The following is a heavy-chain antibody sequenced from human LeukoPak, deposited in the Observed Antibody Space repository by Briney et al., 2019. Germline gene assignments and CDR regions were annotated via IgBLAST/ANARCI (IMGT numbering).Heavy chain of an antibody. CDR2: IYTSGST. D-gene: IGHD5-12*01. Sequence: SETLSLTCTVSGGSISSYYWSWIRQPAGKGLEWIGRIYTSGSTNYNPSLKSRVTMSVDTSKNQFSLKLSSVTAADTAVYYCARERYSCYHFGFKDFDYWRRGTLVTVSP. V-gene: IGHV4-4*07. CDR3: ARERYSCYHFGFKDFDY. J-gene: IGHJ4*02. CDR1: GGSISSYY.